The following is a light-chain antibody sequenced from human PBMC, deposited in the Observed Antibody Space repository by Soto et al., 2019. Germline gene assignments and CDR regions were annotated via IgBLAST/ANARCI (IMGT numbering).Light chain of an antibody. CDR1: QSVSSY. J-gene: IGKJ3*01. Sequence: EIVLTQSPATLSLSPGERATLSCRASQSVSSYLAWYQQKPGQAPRLLIYDASNRATGIPARFSGSGSGTDLTLTISSLEPEDFAVYYCQRRSNWPPKFTFGPGTKVDIK. V-gene: IGKV3-11*01. CDR3: QRRSNWPPKFT. CDR2: DAS.